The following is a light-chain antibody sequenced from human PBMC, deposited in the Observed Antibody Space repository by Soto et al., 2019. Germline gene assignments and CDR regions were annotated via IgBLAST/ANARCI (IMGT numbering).Light chain of an antibody. CDR1: QSFSNW. CDR3: XQYNSYSWT. V-gene: IGKV1-5*03. J-gene: IGKJ1*01. Sequence: DIQMTQSPSTLSASVGDTVTITCRASQSFSNWLAWYQQKPGKAPKFLIYKASTLESGVPSRFSGSGTGTXXXXXXXXPQPXDFAXXXXXQYNSYSWTFGQGTKVEIK. CDR2: KAS.